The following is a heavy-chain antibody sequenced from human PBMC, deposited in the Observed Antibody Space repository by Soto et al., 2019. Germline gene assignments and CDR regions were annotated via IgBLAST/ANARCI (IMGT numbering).Heavy chain of an antibody. J-gene: IGHJ5*02. CDR1: GGPILRRGDY. CDR2: FYYSGIT. D-gene: IGHD2-15*01. CDR3: ASSGGPEGDWFDP. V-gene: IGHV4-31*03. Sequence: PSVTLCLTCTVAGGPILRRGDYWSWIRHRPGEGLEWIGFFYYSGITDYNPSLRSRVTISADTSRNQVFLNMYSVTAADTAVYYCASSGGPEGDWFDPWGQGTLVTVSS.